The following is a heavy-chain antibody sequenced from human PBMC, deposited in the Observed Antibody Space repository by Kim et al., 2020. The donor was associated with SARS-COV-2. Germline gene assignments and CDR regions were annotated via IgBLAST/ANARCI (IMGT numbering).Heavy chain of an antibody. CDR1: GFTFSNYW. J-gene: IGHJ4*02. D-gene: IGHD6-19*01. V-gene: IGHV3-74*01. Sequence: GGSLRLSCAASGFTFSNYWMHWVRQAPGKGLVWVSRIFNGGSTTTYADSVKGRFTISRDNANNTLYLQMNNLRVEDTAVYYCTRAPWGCGYSSGWYFQSWGQGTLVTVSS. CDR2: IFNGGSTT. CDR3: TRAPWGCGYSSGWYFQS.